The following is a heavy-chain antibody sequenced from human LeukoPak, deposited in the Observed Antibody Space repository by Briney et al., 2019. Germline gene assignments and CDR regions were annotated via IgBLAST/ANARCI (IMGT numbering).Heavy chain of an antibody. CDR3: ARLPAYYYGMDV. V-gene: IGHV3-21*01. Sequence: GGSLRLSCAASGFTFSSYSMNWVRQAPGKGLEWVSSISSSSSYIYYADSVKGRFTISRDNAKNSLYLQMNSLRVEDTAVYYCARLPAYYYGMDVWGQGTTVTVSS. CDR2: ISSSSSYI. CDR1: GFTFSSYS. J-gene: IGHJ6*02.